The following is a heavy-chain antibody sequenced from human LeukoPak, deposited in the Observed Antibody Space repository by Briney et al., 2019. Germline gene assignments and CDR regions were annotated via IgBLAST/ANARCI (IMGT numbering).Heavy chain of an antibody. CDR1: VYTFTGYY. J-gene: IGHJ3*02. CDR3: VRAVEQLIHDAFDI. CDR2: INPKIGGT. Sequence: ASVKVSCKASVYTFTGYYMYWVRQAPGQGLEWMGWINPKIGGTNYAQKFQGRVTMTRDTSIGTAYMELSRLRSDDTAVYYCVRAVEQLIHDAFDIWGQGTMVTVSS. D-gene: IGHD1-26*01. V-gene: IGHV1-2*02.